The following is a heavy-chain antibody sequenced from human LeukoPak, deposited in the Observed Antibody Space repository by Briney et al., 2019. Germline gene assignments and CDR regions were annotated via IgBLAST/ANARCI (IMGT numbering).Heavy chain of an antibody. CDR1: GGSITSFY. CDR2: IFYGGDT. V-gene: IGHV4-59*12. D-gene: IGHD6-13*01. Sequence: SETLSLTCSVSGGSITSFYWTWIRQSPGKGLEWTGYIFYGGDTRYNPSLKSRVAVSVDTSKNQFSLKLSSVTAADTAVYYCARDGYSSSWTTALYFQHWGQGTLVTVSS. J-gene: IGHJ1*01. CDR3: ARDGYSSSWTTALYFQH.